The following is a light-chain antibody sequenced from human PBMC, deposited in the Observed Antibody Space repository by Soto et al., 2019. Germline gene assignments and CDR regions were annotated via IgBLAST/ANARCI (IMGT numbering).Light chain of an antibody. CDR3: QQYGSSPIT. V-gene: IGKV3-20*01. J-gene: IGKJ5*01. CDR1: QSVSSNY. CDR2: VAS. Sequence: IVLTQSPGTLSLSPGERATLSCRASQSVSSNYLAWYQHKPGQAPRVLIYVASSRATGIPDRFSGSGSVTDFTLTISRLEPEDFAVYYCQQYGSSPITFGQGTRLEIK.